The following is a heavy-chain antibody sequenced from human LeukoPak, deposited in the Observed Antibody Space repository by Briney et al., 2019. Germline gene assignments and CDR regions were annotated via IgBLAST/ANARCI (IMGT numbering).Heavy chain of an antibody. CDR2: IYYSGST. J-gene: IGHJ4*02. Sequence: SQTLSLTCTVSGGSISSGDYYWSWISQPPGKGLEWIGYIYYSGSTYYNPSLKSRVTISVDTSKNQFSLKLSSVTAADTAVYYCASSRRSARLQFDYWGQGILVTVSS. CDR3: ASSRRSARLQFDY. V-gene: IGHV4-30-4*08. CDR1: GGSISSGDYY. D-gene: IGHD4-11*01.